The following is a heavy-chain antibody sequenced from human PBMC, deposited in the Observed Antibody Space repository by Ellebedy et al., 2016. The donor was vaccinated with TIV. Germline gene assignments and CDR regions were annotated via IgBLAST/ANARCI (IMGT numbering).Heavy chain of an antibody. CDR1: GVTXXNNY. Sequence: GESLKISCAASGVTXXNNYXFWVRLXPGKGWEWVALIYSGGQTNYADSVKGRFTISRDSSKNTLYLQMNRLRAEDTAMYYCVRDEGKWGQGTRVTVAS. CDR3: VRDEGK. D-gene: IGHD3-10*01. V-gene: IGHV3-53*01. J-gene: IGHJ4*02. CDR2: IYSGGQT.